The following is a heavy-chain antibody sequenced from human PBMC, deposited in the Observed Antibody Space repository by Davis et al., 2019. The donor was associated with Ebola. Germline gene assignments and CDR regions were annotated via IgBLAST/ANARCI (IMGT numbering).Heavy chain of an antibody. J-gene: IGHJ4*02. CDR1: GYTFTSYY. D-gene: IGHD3-3*01. CDR2: INPSGGST. V-gene: IGHV1-46*01. CDR3: ARAPAGAIFGVVRRGYYFDY. Sequence: AASVKVSCKASGYTFTSYYMHWVRQAPGQGLEWMGIINPSGGSTSYAQKFQGRVTMTRDTSTSTVYMELSSLRSEDTAVYYCARAPAGAIFGVVRRGYYFDYWGQGTLVTVSS.